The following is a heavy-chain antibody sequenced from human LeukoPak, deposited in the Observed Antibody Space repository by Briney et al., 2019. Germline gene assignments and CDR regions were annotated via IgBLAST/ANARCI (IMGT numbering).Heavy chain of an antibody. CDR1: GFTFSSYG. D-gene: IGHD3-3*01. J-gene: IGHJ6*02. CDR3: ARDQPAPYYDFWSGYYTRGGYYYYGMDV. Sequence: GGSLRLSCAASGFTFSSYGMHWVRQAPGKGLEWVAVISYDGSNKYYADSVKGRFTISRDNSKNTLYLQMNSLRAEDTAVYYCARDQPAPYYDFWSGYYTRGGYYYYGMDVWGQGTTVTVSS. CDR2: ISYDGSNK. V-gene: IGHV3-30*03.